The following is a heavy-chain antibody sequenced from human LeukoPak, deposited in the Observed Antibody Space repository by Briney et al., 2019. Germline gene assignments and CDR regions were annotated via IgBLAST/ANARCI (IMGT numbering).Heavy chain of an antibody. CDR2: IKQDGSEK. CDR3: ARGLKYSSGWYYFDY. CDR1: GFTFSSYW. V-gene: IGHV3-7*01. D-gene: IGHD6-19*01. J-gene: IGHJ4*02. Sequence: PGGSLRLSCAASGFTFSSYWMSWVRQAPGKGLEWVANIKQDGSEKYYVDSVKGRFTISRDNAKNSLYLQMNSLRAEDTAMYYCARGLKYSSGWYYFDYWGQGTLVTVSS.